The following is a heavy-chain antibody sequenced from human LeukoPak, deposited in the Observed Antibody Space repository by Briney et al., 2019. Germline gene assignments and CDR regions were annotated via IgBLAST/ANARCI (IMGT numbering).Heavy chain of an antibody. CDR1: GGSISSYY. D-gene: IGHD3-3*01. CDR3: AKRNYDFWSGYYNY. V-gene: IGHV4-34*01. Sequence: SETLSLTCTVSGGSISSYYWSWIRQPPGKGLEWIGEINHSGSTNYNPSLKSRVTISVDTSKNQFSLKLSSVTAADTAVYYCAKRNYDFWSGYYNYWGQGTLVTVSS. J-gene: IGHJ4*02. CDR2: INHSGST.